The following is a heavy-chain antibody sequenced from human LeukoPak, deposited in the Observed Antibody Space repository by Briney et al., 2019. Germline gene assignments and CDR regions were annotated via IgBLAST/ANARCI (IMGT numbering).Heavy chain of an antibody. J-gene: IGHJ6*03. V-gene: IGHV3-30*02. D-gene: IGHD3-3*01. Sequence: GGSLRLSCAASGFTFSSYGMHWVRQAPGKGLEWVAFIRYDGSNKYYADSVKGRFTISRDNSKNTLYLQMNSLRAEDTAVYYCAKDSRYPGGIFGVVRGLDYYYMDVWGKGTTVTVSS. CDR1: GFTFSSYG. CDR2: IRYDGSNK. CDR3: AKDSRYPGGIFGVVRGLDYYYMDV.